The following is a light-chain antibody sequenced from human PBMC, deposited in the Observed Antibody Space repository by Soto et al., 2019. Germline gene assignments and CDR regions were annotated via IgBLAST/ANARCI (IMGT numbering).Light chain of an antibody. J-gene: IGLJ1*01. CDR3: SSYANTNTYV. CDR1: SSDVGGYNY. Sequence: QSALAQPASVSGSPGQSITISCTGTSSDVGGYNYVSWFQQHPDKAPKLVIYEVTHRPSGFSDRFSGSKSGNTAFLTISGLPPEDEADYYCSSYANTNTYVFGTGTQ. V-gene: IGLV2-14*01. CDR2: EVT.